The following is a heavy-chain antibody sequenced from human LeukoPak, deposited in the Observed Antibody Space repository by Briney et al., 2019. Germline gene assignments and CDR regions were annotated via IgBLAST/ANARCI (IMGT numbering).Heavy chain of an antibody. J-gene: IGHJ4*02. V-gene: IGHV4-30-4*01. CDR3: ARHQAGYSSGWYGGYYFDY. D-gene: IGHD6-19*01. CDR1: GGSISSNDYY. CDR2: IYYSGST. Sequence: SETLSLTCTVSGGSISSNDYYWSWIRQPPGKGLEWIGYIYYSGSTYYNPSLKSRLTISADTSKNQFSLKLSSVTAADTAVYYCARHQAGYSSGWYGGYYFDYWGQGTLVTVSS.